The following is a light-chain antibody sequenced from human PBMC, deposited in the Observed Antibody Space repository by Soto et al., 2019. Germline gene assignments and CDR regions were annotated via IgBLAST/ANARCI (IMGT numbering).Light chain of an antibody. CDR3: QQYTNWPPLT. Sequence: EIVMTQSPATLSVSPGEGATLSCRASQNVHNDLAWYQQKPGQAPRLLIYDASTRATGVPARFSGSGSGTEFTLPISSLQSEDFAIDYCQQYTNWPPLTFGGGTKVEI. CDR1: QNVHND. V-gene: IGKV3-15*01. CDR2: DAS. J-gene: IGKJ4*01.